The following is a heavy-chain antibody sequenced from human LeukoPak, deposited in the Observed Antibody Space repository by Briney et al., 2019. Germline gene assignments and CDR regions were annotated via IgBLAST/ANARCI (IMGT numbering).Heavy chain of an antibody. Sequence: GSLRLSCAASGFTFSSYSMKWVRQAPGKGLEWVSYISSSSSTIYYADSVKGRFTISRDNAKNSLYLQMNSLRAEDTAVYYCARDVEDIVVVPATNYYYMDVWGKGTTVTVSS. D-gene: IGHD2-2*01. J-gene: IGHJ6*03. CDR3: ARDVEDIVVVPATNYYYMDV. CDR2: ISSSSSTI. V-gene: IGHV3-48*01. CDR1: GFTFSSYS.